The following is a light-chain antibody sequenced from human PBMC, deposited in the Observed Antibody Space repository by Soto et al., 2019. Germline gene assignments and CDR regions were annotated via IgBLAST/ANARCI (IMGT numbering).Light chain of an antibody. CDR3: QQYNSWPPWT. CDR2: GAS. V-gene: IGKV3-15*01. CDR1: QNIRSN. J-gene: IGKJ1*01. Sequence: EIVMTHSPATLSVSPGERATLSCRASQNIRSNLAWYQQIPGQAPRLLIHGASTRATGIPARFIGSGSGTEFTLTISGLQSEGDAVYYCQQYNSWPPWTFGQGSKVDI.